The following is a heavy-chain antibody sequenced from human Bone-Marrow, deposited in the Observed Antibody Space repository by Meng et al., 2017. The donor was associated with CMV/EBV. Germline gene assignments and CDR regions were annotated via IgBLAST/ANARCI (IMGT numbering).Heavy chain of an antibody. CDR2: ISMSSDYK. CDR1: GFTFNSHS. CDR3: ATAYSSSPGFLYNWFDP. D-gene: IGHD6-6*01. J-gene: IGHJ5*02. V-gene: IGHV3-21*01. Sequence: GESLKISCAASGFTFNSHSMNWVRQAPGRGLEWVSSISMSSDYKYYADSVKGRFTISRDNARNSLYLQMNSLRAEDMAVYYCATAYSSSPGFLYNWFDPWGQGTLVTVSS.